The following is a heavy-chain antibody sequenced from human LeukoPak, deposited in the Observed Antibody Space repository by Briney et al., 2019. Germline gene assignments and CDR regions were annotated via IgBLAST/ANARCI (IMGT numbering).Heavy chain of an antibody. V-gene: IGHV4-59*08. J-gene: IGHJ4*02. Sequence: SETLSLTCTVSGGSISSYYWSWIRQPPGRGLEWIGYIYYSGSTNYNPSLKSRVTISVDTSKNQFSLKLSSVTAADTAVYYCARGRSTADYWGQGTLVTVSS. CDR3: ARGRSTADY. D-gene: IGHD4-17*01. CDR2: IYYSGST. CDR1: GGSISSYY.